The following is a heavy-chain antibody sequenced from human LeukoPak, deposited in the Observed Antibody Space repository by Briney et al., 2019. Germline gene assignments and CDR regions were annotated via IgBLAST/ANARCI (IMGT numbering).Heavy chain of an antibody. CDR2: IYSGGST. V-gene: IGHV3-53*01. CDR1: GFTVSSNY. CDR3: ARDLNYDSAY. D-gene: IGHD3-22*01. Sequence: GGSLRLSCSASGFTVSSNYMSWVRQAPGKGLEWVSVIYSGGSTYYADSVKGRFTISRDNSKNTVYLQMNSLRAEDTAVYYCARDLNYDSAYWGQGTLVTVSS. J-gene: IGHJ4*02.